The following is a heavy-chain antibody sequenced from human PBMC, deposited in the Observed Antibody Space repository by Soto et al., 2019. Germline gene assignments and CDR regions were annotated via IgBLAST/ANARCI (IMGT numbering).Heavy chain of an antibody. V-gene: IGHV3-11*06. CDR3: ARDSQPAAHYYYGMDV. J-gene: IGHJ6*02. CDR1: GFTFSDYY. CDR2: ISSSSSYT. D-gene: IGHD2-2*01. Sequence: PGGSLRLSCAASGFTFSDYYMSWIRQAPGKGLEWVSYISSSSSYTNYADSVKGRFTISRDNAKNSLYLQMNSLRAEDTAVYYCARDSQPAAHYYYGMDVWGQGTTVTVSS.